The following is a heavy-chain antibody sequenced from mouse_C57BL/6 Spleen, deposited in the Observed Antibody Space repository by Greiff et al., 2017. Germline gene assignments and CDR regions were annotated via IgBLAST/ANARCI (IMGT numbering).Heavy chain of an antibody. J-gene: IGHJ2*01. CDR3: ARWGYGSSPFDY. Sequence: SGAELARPGASVKMSCKASGYTFTSYTMHWVKQRPGQGLEWIGYINPSSGYTKYNQKFKDKATLTADKSSSTAYMQLSSLTSEDSAVYYCARWGYGSSPFDYWGQGTTLTVSS. CDR2: INPSSGYT. V-gene: IGHV1-4*01. D-gene: IGHD1-1*01. CDR1: GYTFTSYT.